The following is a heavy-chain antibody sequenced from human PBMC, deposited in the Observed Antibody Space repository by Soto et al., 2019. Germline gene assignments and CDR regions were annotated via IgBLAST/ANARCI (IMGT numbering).Heavy chain of an antibody. CDR3: AIVRVGAIVY. CDR1: GFTFSSYS. J-gene: IGHJ4*02. D-gene: IGHD1-26*01. Sequence: EVQLVESGGGLVQPGGSLRLCCAASGFTFSSYSMNWVRQAPGKGLEWVAYISSSSSTIYYADSVKGRFTISRDNAKNVMYPPVNSLRDEVTVVYYSAIVRVGAIVYWGQGNLVNVSP. V-gene: IGHV3-48*02. CDR2: ISSSSSTI.